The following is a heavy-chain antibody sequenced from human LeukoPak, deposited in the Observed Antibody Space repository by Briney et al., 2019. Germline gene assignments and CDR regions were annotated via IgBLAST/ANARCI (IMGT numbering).Heavy chain of an antibody. D-gene: IGHD4-11*01. CDR1: GGSISSGSYY. CDR2: IYTSGST. V-gene: IGHV4-61*02. CDR3: ARELDDYSNYDRWFDP. J-gene: IGHJ5*02. Sequence: SQTLSLTCTVSGGSISSGSYYWSWIRQPAGKGLEWIGRIYTSGSTNYNPSLKSRVTISVDTSKNQFSLKLSSVTAADTAVYYCARELDDYSNYDRWFDPWGQGTLVTVSS.